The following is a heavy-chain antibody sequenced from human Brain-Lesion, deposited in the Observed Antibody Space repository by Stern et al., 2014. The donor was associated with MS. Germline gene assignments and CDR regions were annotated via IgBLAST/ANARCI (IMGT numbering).Heavy chain of an antibody. V-gene: IGHV4-61*02. D-gene: IGHD2-2*01. CDR1: GGSISSGGYY. CDR3: ARGRVVPGFQYYATDV. Sequence: QVQLVESGPGLVKPSQTLSLSCTVSGGSISSGGYYWSWIRQPAGKGLGWIGRIFNSGSTSYNPSLKRRVPISKAPPKNQFSLRLNPMTAADTAVYYCARGRVVPGFQYYATDVWGQGTTVIVSS. CDR2: IFNSGST. J-gene: IGHJ6*02.